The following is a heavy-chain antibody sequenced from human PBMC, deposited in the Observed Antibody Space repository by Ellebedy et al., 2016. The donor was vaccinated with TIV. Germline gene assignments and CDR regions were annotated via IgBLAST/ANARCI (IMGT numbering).Heavy chain of an antibody. V-gene: IGHV4-59*01. CDR1: GGSISSYY. Sequence: SETLSLTCTVSGGSISSYYWSWIRQPPGKGLEWIGYIYYSGSTNYNPSLKSRVTISLDTSKNQFSLKLSSVTAADSAVYYCARDPGGSSWYGGGYYYYGMDVWGQGTTVTVSS. D-gene: IGHD6-13*01. CDR2: IYYSGST. CDR3: ARDPGGSSWYGGGYYYYGMDV. J-gene: IGHJ6*02.